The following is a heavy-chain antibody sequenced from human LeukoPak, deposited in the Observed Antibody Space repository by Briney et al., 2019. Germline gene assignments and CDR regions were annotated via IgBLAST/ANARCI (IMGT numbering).Heavy chain of an antibody. CDR2: INHSGST. V-gene: IGHV4-34*01. CDR3: ARGALQQQLVPYFDY. CDR1: GDSFSSHY. J-gene: IGHJ4*02. Sequence: PSETLSLTCAVSGDSFSSHYWSWIRQPPGKGLEWIGEINHSGSTNYNPSLKSRVTISVDTSKNQFSLKLSSVTAADTAVYYCARGALQQQLVPYFDYWGQGTLVTVSS. D-gene: IGHD6-13*01.